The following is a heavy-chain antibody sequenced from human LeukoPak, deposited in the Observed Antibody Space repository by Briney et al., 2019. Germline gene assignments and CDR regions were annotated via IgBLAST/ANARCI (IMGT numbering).Heavy chain of an antibody. CDR3: ARVAEAAAFDY. V-gene: IGHV3-21*01. D-gene: IGHD6-13*01. CDR2: ISSSSSYI. J-gene: IGHJ4*02. Sequence: GGSLRLSCAASGFTFSSYSMNWVRQAPGKGLEWVSSISSSSSYIYYADSVKGRFTISRDNAKNSLHLQMNSLRAEDTAVYYCARVAEAAAFDYWGQGTLVTVSS. CDR1: GFTFSSYS.